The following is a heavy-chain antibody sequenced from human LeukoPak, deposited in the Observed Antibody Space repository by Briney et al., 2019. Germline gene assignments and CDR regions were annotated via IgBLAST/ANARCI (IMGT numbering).Heavy chain of an antibody. J-gene: IGHJ3*02. Sequence: PGGSLRLSCAASGFTFRNYAMHWVRQAPGKGLEWVAVISHDGSNKYYADSVKGRFTISRDNSKNTLYLQMNSLRADDAALYYCARGDCGGDCYLSMATYDIWGQGTKVTVSS. CDR2: ISHDGSNK. V-gene: IGHV3-30-3*01. CDR3: ARGDCGGDCYLSMATYDI. CDR1: GFTFRNYA. D-gene: IGHD2-21*02.